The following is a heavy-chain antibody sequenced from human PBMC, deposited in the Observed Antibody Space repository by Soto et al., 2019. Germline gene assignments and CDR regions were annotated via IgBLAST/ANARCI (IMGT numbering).Heavy chain of an antibody. CDR1: SCSISNYY. Sequence: PSETLSLPCAVSSCSISNYYWSWMRQSPGKRLEWIGYIYYSGSTNYNPSLKSRVTISVDTSKNQFSLKLSSVTAADTAVYYCARDYRKFDPWGQGTLVTVSS. CDR3: ARDYRKFDP. V-gene: IGHV4-59*01. J-gene: IGHJ5*02. CDR2: IYYSGST.